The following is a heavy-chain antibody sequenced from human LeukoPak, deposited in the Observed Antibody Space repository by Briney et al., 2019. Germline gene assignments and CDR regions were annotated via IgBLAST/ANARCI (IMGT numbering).Heavy chain of an antibody. CDR1: GFPFNSYA. CDR2: FYSGGDT. V-gene: IGHV3-53*01. D-gene: IGHD3-3*02. CDR3: ARDSTGYWYFDL. J-gene: IGHJ2*01. Sequence: GRSLRLSCAASGFPFNSYALNWVRQAPGKGLEWVSVFYSGGDTHYADSVKGRFTISRDNSKNTLYLQMNSLRAEDTAVYYCARDSTGYWYFDLWGRGTLVSVSS.